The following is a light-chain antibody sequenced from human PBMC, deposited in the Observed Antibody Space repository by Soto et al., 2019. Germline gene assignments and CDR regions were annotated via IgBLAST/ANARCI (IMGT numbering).Light chain of an antibody. Sequence: QSVLTQPASVSGSPGQSITIFCTETSGDVGSYNLVSWYQQHPGKAPKLLIYEVTERPSGVSNRFSGSKSGNTASLTISGLQPDDEADYYCCSYAGNSEVFGTGTKVTVL. J-gene: IGLJ1*01. CDR3: CSYAGNSEV. CDR1: SGDVGSYNL. V-gene: IGLV2-23*02. CDR2: EVT.